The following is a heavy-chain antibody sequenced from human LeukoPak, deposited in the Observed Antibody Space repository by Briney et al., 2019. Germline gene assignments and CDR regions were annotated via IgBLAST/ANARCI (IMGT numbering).Heavy chain of an antibody. V-gene: IGHV3-48*03. CDR3: ARGEVAGLFWFDP. D-gene: IGHD6-13*01. CDR2: ISSSGSTI. J-gene: IGHJ5*02. Sequence: GGSLRLSCAASGFTFSSYEMNWVRQAPGKGLEWVSYISSSGSTIYYADSVKGRFTISRDNAKNSLYLQMNSLRAEDTAVYYCARGEVAGLFWFDPWGQGTLVTVSS. CDR1: GFTFSSYE.